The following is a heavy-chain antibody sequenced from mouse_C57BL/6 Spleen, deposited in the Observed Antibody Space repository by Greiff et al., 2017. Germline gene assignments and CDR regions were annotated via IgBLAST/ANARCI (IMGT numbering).Heavy chain of an antibody. Sequence: EVKVVESGGGLVQPKGSLKLSCAASGFSFNTYAMNWVRQAPGKGLEWVARIRSKSNNYATYYADSVKDRFTISRDDSESMLYLQMNNLKTEDTAMYYCVTGYYGYDYYAMDYWGQGTSVTVSS. J-gene: IGHJ4*01. CDR3: VTGYYGYDYYAMDY. V-gene: IGHV10-1*01. D-gene: IGHD2-2*01. CDR1: GFSFNTYA. CDR2: IRSKSNNYAT.